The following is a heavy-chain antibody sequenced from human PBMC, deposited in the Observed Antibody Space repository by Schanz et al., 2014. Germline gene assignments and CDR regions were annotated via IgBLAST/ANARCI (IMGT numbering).Heavy chain of an antibody. J-gene: IGHJ6*02. CDR2: ISGSGGST. CDR1: GFTFSSYA. V-gene: IGHV3-23*01. Sequence: EVQLLESGGGWVQPGGSLRLSCAASGFTFSSYAMSWVRQAPGKGLEWVSAISGSGGSTYYANSVKGRFTISRDNSKNTLYLQMNSLRAEDTAVYYCLAPDYGMDVWGQGTTVTVSS. CDR3: LAPDYGMDV.